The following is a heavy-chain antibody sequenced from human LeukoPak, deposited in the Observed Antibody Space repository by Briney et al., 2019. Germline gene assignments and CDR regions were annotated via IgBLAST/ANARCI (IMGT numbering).Heavy chain of an antibody. CDR2: IHPSGGST. CDR3: ASGDSSGYYNGYYYYGMDV. D-gene: IGHD3-22*01. V-gene: IGHV1-46*01. CDR1: RYTFTSYY. J-gene: IGHJ6*02. Sequence: ASVKVSCKASRYTFTSYYMHWVRQAPGQGLEWMGIIHPSGGSTSYAQKFQGRVTMTRDTSTSTVYMELSSLRSEDTAVYYCASGDSSGYYNGYYYYGMDVWGQGTTVTVSS.